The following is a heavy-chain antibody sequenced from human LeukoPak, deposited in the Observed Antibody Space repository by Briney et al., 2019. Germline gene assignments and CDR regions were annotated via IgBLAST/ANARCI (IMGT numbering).Heavy chain of an antibody. Sequence: AGGSLRLSCAASGFTFSSYGMSWVRQAPGKGLEWVSAISGSGGSTYYADSVKGRFTISRDNAKNTVFLQMSSLRAEDTALYYFARKSASGNYPLDYWGQGTLVTVSS. V-gene: IGHV3-23*01. D-gene: IGHD3-10*01. CDR3: ARKSASGNYPLDY. J-gene: IGHJ4*02. CDR2: ISGSGGST. CDR1: GFTFSSYG.